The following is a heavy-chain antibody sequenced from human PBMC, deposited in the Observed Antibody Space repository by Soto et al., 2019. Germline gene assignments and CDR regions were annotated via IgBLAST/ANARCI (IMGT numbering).Heavy chain of an antibody. CDR1: GGSISSGGYY. D-gene: IGHD5-12*01. J-gene: IGHJ4*02. CDR2: IYYSGST. V-gene: IGHV4-31*03. CDR3: ARESRGYSGYDWEARYYFDY. Sequence: SETLSLTCTVSGGSISSGGYYWSWIRQHPGKGLEWIGYIYYSGSTYYNPSLKSRVTISVDTSKNQFSLKLSSVTAADTAVYYCARESRGYSGYDWEARYYFDYWGQGTLVTVSS.